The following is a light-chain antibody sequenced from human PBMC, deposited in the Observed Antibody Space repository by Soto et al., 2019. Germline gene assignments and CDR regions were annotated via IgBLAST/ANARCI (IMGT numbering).Light chain of an antibody. CDR1: SRDICAYNF. CDR2: DVN. CDR3: ASWTTSTTMI. V-gene: IGLV2-14*03. Sequence: QSALTQPASVSGSPGQSITISCTGTSRDICAYNFVSWYQQHPGKAPKLMLYDVNIRPSGVSNRFSGSKSGNTASLTISGLQAEDEADYYCASWTTSTTMIFGGGTQLTV. J-gene: IGLJ2*01.